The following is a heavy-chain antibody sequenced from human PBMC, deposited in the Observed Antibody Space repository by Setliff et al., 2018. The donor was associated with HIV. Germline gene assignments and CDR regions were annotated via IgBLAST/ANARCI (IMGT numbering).Heavy chain of an antibody. J-gene: IGHJ4*02. Sequence: SETLSLTCVVSGGSISGTSYFWAWIRQPPGKGLEWIGSFHHSGSTSHNPSLRSRVTISVDKSKNQFSLELSSVTAADTAVYYCARDQRLSYWGQGTLVTVSS. V-gene: IGHV4-39*07. CDR2: FHHSGST. CDR1: GGSISGTSYF. CDR3: ARDQRLSY.